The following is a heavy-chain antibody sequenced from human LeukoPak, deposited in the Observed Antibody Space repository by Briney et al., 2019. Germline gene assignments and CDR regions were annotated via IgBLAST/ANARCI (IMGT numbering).Heavy chain of an antibody. Sequence: PGGSLRLSCAASGFTFSSYGMHWVRQAPGKGLEWVSLISWDGGSTYYADSVKGRFTISRDNSKNSLYPQMNSLRTEDTALYYCAKDRALPGYCSGGSCYEGIDYWGQGTLVTVSS. CDR3: AKDRALPGYCSGGSCYEGIDY. CDR1: GFTFSSYG. CDR2: ISWDGGST. J-gene: IGHJ4*02. V-gene: IGHV3-43*01. D-gene: IGHD2-15*01.